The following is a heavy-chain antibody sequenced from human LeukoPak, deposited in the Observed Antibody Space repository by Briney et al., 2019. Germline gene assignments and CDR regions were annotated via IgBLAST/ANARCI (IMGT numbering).Heavy chain of an antibody. V-gene: IGHV1-69*01. CDR1: GGTFSSYA. CDR2: IIPIFGTA. J-gene: IGHJ4*02. D-gene: IGHD3-10*01. Sequence: SVKVSCKASGGTFSSYAISWVRQAPGQGLEWMGGIIPIFGTANYAQKFQGRVTTTADESTSTAYMELSSLRSEDTAVNYCAKGPITYYYGSGSYPIDYWGQGTLVTVSS. CDR3: AKGPITYYYGSGSYPIDY.